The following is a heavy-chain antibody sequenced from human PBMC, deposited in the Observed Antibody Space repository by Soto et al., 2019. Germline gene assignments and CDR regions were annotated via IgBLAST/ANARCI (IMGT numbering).Heavy chain of an antibody. J-gene: IGHJ4*02. V-gene: IGHV4-34*01. CDR1: GGSFSGYY. Sequence: SETLSLTCAVYGGSFSGYYWSWSRQPPGKGLEWIGEINHSGSTNYNPSLKSRVTISVDTSKNQFSLKLSSVTAADTAVYYCARALTTLCEDFDEWGQGTLVT. CDR3: ARALTTLCEDFDE. CDR2: INHSGST. D-gene: IGHD4-17*01.